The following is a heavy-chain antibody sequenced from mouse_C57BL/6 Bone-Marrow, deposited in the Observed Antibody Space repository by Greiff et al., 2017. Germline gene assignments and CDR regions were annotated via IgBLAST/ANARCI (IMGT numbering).Heavy chain of an antibody. CDR1: GFTFSDYY. CDR3: ARDCYYYGSSPSYFDY. V-gene: IGHV5-16*01. Sequence: EVQLVESEGGLVQPGSSMKLSCTASGFTFSDYYMAWVRQVPEKGLEWVANINYDGSSTYYLDSLKSRFIISRDNAKNILYLQMSSLKSEDTATYYCARDCYYYGSSPSYFDYWGQGTTLTVSS. J-gene: IGHJ2*01. D-gene: IGHD1-1*01. CDR2: INYDGSST.